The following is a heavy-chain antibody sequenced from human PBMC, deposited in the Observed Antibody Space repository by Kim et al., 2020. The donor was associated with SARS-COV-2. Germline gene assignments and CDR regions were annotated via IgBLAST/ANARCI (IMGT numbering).Heavy chain of an antibody. CDR1: GFTFTFYT. D-gene: IGHD3-16*01. V-gene: IGHV1-46*01. CDR3: AKEGGH. Sequence: ASVKVSCKATGFTFTFYTMHWVRQAPGQGHERMGMINRSGGSTNYAQKFQGRVTMTGDTFTNTVYMELTSLRSDDTAVYYCAKEGGHWGQGTLATVSS. J-gene: IGHJ4*02. CDR2: INRSGGST.